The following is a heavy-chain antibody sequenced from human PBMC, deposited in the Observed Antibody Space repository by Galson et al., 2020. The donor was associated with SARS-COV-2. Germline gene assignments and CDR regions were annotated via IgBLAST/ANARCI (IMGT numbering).Heavy chain of an antibody. J-gene: IGHJ4*02. CDR2: IKSIPSGGTT. Sequence: GGSLRLSCAASGTTFKSAWMSWVRQAPGKGLEWVGRIKSIPSGGTTDYAAPVADRFIISRDDSKNTLYLHMNSLKSEDTAVYYCTADLPGGISDYFDYGGQGTLVTVSS. V-gene: IGHV3-15*01. D-gene: IGHD2-15*01. CDR3: TADLPGGISDYFDY. CDR1: GTTFKSAW.